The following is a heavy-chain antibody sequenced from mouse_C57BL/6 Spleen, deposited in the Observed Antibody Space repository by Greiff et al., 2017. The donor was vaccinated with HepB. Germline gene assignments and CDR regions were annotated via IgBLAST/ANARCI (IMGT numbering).Heavy chain of an antibody. CDR1: GYTFTGYW. D-gene: IGHD1-1*01. J-gene: IGHJ3*01. V-gene: IGHV1-9*01. CDR3: ARSPITTVVGPFAY. CDR2: ILPGSGST. Sequence: VKLVESGAELMKPGASVKLSCKATGYTFTGYWIEWVKQRPGHGLEWIGEILPGSGSTNYNEKFKGKATFTADTSSNTAYMQLSSLTTEDSAIYYCARSPITTVVGPFAYWGQGTLVTVSA.